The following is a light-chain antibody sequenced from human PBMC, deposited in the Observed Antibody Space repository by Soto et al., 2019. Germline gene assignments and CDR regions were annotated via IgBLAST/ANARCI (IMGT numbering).Light chain of an antibody. J-gene: IGKJ4*02. Sequence: QTATLSAIASQSVSSSYLAWYQQKPGQAPRLLIYGASSRATGVPDRFSGSGSGTDFTVTMSRLEPEDFVANYGHQHATAGTVGGGTKVDIK. CDR3: HQHATAGT. CDR2: GAS. V-gene: IGKV3-20*01. CDR1: QSVSSSY.